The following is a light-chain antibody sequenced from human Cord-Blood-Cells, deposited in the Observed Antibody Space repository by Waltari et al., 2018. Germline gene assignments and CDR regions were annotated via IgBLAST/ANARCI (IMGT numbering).Light chain of an antibody. J-gene: IGLJ1*01. CDR3: CSYAGSSSYV. CDR2: EGS. Sequence: QSALTQPAPVSGSPGQSITTSCTGTSSTVGSYNLVPWYQQHPGKAPKLMIYEGSKRPSGVSNRFSGSKSGNTASLTISGLQTEDEADYYCCSYAGSSSYVFGTGTKVTVL. V-gene: IGLV2-23*01. CDR1: SSTVGSYNL.